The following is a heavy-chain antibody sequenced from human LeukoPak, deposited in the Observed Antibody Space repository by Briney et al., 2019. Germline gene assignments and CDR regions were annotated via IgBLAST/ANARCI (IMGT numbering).Heavy chain of an antibody. D-gene: IGHD5-12*01. J-gene: IGHJ4*02. CDR1: GFTFSSYG. Sequence: GGSLRLSCAASGFTFSSYGMHWVRQAPGKGLEWVAVIWYDGSNKYYADSVKGRFTISRDNSKNTLYLQMNSLRAEDTAVYYCARVWDSGYDYGFDYWGQGTLVTVSS. CDR3: ARVWDSGYDYGFDY. V-gene: IGHV3-33*01. CDR2: IWYDGSNK.